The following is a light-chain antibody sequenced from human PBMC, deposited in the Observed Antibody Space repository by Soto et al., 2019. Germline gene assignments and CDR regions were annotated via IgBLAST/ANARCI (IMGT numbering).Light chain of an antibody. CDR1: RSLRNNY. V-gene: IGKV3-20*01. J-gene: IGKJ2*01. Sequence: EIVLTQSPGTLSLSPGERATLSCRASRSLRNNYIAWYQQKLGQATRLLIYDASIRATVVPDRFSGSGSGADFTLTISRLEHADCALYHCQQYEDSPRTFVQGTRLAI. CDR2: DAS. CDR3: QQYEDSPRT.